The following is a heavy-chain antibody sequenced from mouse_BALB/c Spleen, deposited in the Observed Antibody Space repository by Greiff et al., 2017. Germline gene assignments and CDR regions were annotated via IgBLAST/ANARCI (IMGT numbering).Heavy chain of an antibody. Sequence: EVMLVESGGDLVKPGGSLKLSCAASGFTFSSYGMSWVRQTPDKRLEWVATISSGGSYTYYPDSVKGRFTISRDNAKNTLYLQMSSLKSEDTAMYYCARQGGERGFAYLGQGTLVTVSA. CDR1: GFTFSSYG. J-gene: IGHJ3*01. CDR3: ARQGGERGFAY. CDR2: ISSGGSYT. V-gene: IGHV5-6*01.